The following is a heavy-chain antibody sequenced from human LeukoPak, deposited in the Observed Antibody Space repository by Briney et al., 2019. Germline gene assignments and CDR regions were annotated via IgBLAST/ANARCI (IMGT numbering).Heavy chain of an antibody. Sequence: SETLSLTCTVAGGSISGSYWSWIRQPPGKGLEWIGYVYYSGTTYYNPSLKSRVTISVDTSKNQLSLKLSSVTAADTAVYYCARDRGTAAAGPDFDYWGQGTLVTVSS. V-gene: IGHV4-59*01. J-gene: IGHJ4*02. D-gene: IGHD6-13*01. CDR1: GGSISGSY. CDR2: VYYSGTT. CDR3: ARDRGTAAAGPDFDY.